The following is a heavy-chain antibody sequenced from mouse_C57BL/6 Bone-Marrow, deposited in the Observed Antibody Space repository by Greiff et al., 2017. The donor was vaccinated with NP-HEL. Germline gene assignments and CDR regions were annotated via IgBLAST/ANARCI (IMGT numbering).Heavy chain of an antibody. CDR2: IDPSDSAT. D-gene: IGHD2-3*01. CDR3: ARSGYDGYYGFAY. V-gene: IGHV1-52*01. Sequence: QVQLQQPGAELVRPGSSVKLSCKASGYTFTSYWMHWVKQRPIQGLEWIGNIDPSDSATHYNQKFKDKATLTVDKSSSTAYMQLSSLTSEDSAVYYCARSGYDGYYGFAYWGQGTLVTVSA. CDR1: GYTFTSYW. J-gene: IGHJ3*01.